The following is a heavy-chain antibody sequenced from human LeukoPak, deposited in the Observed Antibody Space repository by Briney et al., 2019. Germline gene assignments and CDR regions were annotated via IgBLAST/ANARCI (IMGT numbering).Heavy chain of an antibody. CDR3: ASSPLPGDSSGYYYFDY. CDR2: INHSGST. V-gene: IGHV4-34*01. J-gene: IGHJ4*02. Sequence: PSETLSLTCAVYGGSFSGYYWSWIRQPPGKGLEWIGEINHSGSTNYNPSLKSRVTISVDTSKNQFSLKLSSVTAADMAVYYCASSPLPGDSSGYYYFDYWGQGTLVTVSS. CDR1: GGSFSGYY. D-gene: IGHD3-22*01.